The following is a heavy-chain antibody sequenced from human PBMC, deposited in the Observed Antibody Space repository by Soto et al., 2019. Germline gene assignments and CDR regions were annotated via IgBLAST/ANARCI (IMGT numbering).Heavy chain of an antibody. CDR3: ARQTSGWFAMDV. D-gene: IGHD6-19*01. CDR1: GYSFTNYW. CDR2: IYPGDSDT. J-gene: IGHJ6*02. Sequence: PGESLKISCKGSGYSFTNYWISWVRQVPGTGLEWMGLIYPGDSDTRYSPSFQGQVSISADKSINTAYLQWSSLKASDTAIYYCARQTSGWFAMDVWGQGTTVTVSS. V-gene: IGHV5-51*01.